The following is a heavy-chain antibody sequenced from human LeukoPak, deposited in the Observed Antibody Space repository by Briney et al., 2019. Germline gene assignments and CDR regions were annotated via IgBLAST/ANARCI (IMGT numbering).Heavy chain of an antibody. D-gene: IGHD4-17*01. V-gene: IGHV3-7*01. CDR2: IKQDGSEK. Sequence: GGSLRLSCAASGFTFSSYWMSWVRQAPGKGLEWVANIKQDGSEKYYVDSVKGRLTISRDNAKNSLYLQMNSLRAEDTAVYYCARAMRGYGDFEGPFDYWGQGTLVTVSS. CDR1: GFTFSSYW. J-gene: IGHJ4*02. CDR3: ARAMRGYGDFEGPFDY.